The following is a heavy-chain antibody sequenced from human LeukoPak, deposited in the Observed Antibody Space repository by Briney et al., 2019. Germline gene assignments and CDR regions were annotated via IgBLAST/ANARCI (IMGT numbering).Heavy chain of an antibody. Sequence: GGCLRLSCTPSGLSVSSNYSHWVPQAPGKALEWVSIIYSDGKTLYTKSVKGRFTFSRDKSKNTFYVQMNRPGAEDTAVYFCTYGDYPLIYWGEGTLVTVSS. CDR2: IYSDGKT. CDR3: TYGDYPLIY. CDR1: GLSVSSNY. D-gene: IGHD4-17*01. V-gene: IGHV3-66*01. J-gene: IGHJ4*02.